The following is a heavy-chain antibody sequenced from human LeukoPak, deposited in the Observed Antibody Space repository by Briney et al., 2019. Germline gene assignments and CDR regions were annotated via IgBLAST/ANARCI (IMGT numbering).Heavy chain of an antibody. CDR1: GYTFTGCY. CDR3: ARDRRELNYYDSSGYYPGH. V-gene: IGHV1-2*02. J-gene: IGHJ4*02. D-gene: IGHD3-22*01. CDR2: INPNSGGT. Sequence: ASVKVSCKASGYTFTGCYMHWVRQAPGQGLEWMGWINPNSGGTNYAQKFQGRVTMTRDTSISTAYMELSRLRSDDTALYYCARDRRELNYYDSSGYYPGHWGQGTLVTVSS.